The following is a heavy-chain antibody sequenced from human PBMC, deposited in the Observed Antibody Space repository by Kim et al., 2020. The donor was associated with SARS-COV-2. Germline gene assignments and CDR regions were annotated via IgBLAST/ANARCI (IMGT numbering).Heavy chain of an antibody. CDR2: IKQDGSQK. Sequence: GGSLRLSCTGSGFTLRNYWMSWIRQAPGKGLEWLGNIKQDGSQKYHVDSVKGRFTISRDNAKNSLYLQMNSLSADDTAVYHCATDEDGGSYSFGGQGTL. D-gene: IGHD1-26*01. CDR3: ATDEDGGSYSF. V-gene: IGHV3-7*01. CDR1: GFTLRNYW. J-gene: IGHJ4*02.